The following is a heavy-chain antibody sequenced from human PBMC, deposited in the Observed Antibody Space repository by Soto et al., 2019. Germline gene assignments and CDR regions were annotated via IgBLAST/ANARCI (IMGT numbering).Heavy chain of an antibody. CDR1: GFTFYNYA. CDR2: ITGSGSDT. D-gene: IGHD2-2*01. Sequence: ESVGGLVQPGGSLRLSCAASGFTFYNYAMGWVRQAPGKGLEWVSAITGSGSDTYYVDSVKGRFTISRDNSENTLYLQMNSLRAEDTAIYYCAKLGSSSWSPHYYFDYWGQGTLVTVSS. V-gene: IGHV3-23*01. J-gene: IGHJ4*02. CDR3: AKLGSSSWSPHYYFDY.